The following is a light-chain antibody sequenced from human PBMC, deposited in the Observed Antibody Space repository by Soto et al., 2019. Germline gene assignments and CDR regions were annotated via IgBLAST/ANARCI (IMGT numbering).Light chain of an antibody. Sequence: DIVLTQSPATLSLSPGERATLSCRASQSVSIYLAWYQQIPGQAPRLLIYDSSNLATGVPARFSGSGSGTDFTLTISSLQPEDFAVYYCQQHSDWPWTFGQGTKVDIK. CDR2: DSS. V-gene: IGKV3-11*01. J-gene: IGKJ1*01. CDR1: QSVSIY. CDR3: QQHSDWPWT.